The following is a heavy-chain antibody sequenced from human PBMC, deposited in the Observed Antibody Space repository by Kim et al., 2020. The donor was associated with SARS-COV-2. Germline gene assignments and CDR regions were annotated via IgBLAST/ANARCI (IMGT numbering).Heavy chain of an antibody. CDR2: INHSGST. D-gene: IGHD4-17*01. Sequence: SETLSLTCAVYGGSFSGYYWSWIRQPPGKGLEWIGEINHSGSTNYNPSLKSRVTISVDTSKNQFSLKLSSVTAADTAVYYCARGTLSSGDYGDYGYFDY. CDR1: GGSFSGYY. V-gene: IGHV4-34*01. CDR3: ARGTLSSGDYGDYGYFDY. J-gene: IGHJ4*03.